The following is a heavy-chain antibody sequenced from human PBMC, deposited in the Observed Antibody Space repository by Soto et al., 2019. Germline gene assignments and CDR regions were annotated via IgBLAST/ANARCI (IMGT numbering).Heavy chain of an antibody. V-gene: IGHV4-61*01. CDR1: GGSVNTGMKY. Sequence: KASETLSLTCTVSGGSVNTGMKYWGWVRQPPGKALEFIGYMYKTGETLLNSSLKSRVTLSMETSKNQFSLTLSSVTAADTAVYFCMKAHESGDFLGMSVWGPGTTVTVSS. CDR2: MYKTGET. J-gene: IGHJ6*02. D-gene: IGHD3-10*01. CDR3: MKAHESGDFLGMSV.